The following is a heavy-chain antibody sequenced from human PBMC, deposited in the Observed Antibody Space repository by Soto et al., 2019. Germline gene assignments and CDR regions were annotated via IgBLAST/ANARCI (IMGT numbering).Heavy chain of an antibody. CDR3: AKGGSAALISAAGTGNWFDP. V-gene: IGHV3-9*01. CDR1: GFTFDDYA. CDR2: ISWSGTNI. J-gene: IGHJ5*02. Sequence: EVHLVESGGGLVQPGRSLKLSCVASGFTFDDYAMYWVRQAPGKGPEWVSGISWSGTNIAYADSVKGRFTISRDNAKNTMYLQMNSLRADDTAVYYCAKGGSAALISAAGTGNWFDPWGQGSLVTVSS. D-gene: IGHD6-13*01.